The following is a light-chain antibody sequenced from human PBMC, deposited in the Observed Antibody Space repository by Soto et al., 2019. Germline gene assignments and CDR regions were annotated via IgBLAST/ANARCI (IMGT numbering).Light chain of an antibody. CDR3: QQRSNWPIT. J-gene: IGKJ5*01. V-gene: IGKV3-11*01. CDR2: DAS. Sequence: EIVLTQSPATLSLSPGERATLSCRTSQSVSKYFAWYQQKPGRAPRLLSYDASSRATGIPARFIGSGSGTDFTLTISSLEPEDFAIYYCQQRSNWPITFGQGTRLEIK. CDR1: QSVSKY.